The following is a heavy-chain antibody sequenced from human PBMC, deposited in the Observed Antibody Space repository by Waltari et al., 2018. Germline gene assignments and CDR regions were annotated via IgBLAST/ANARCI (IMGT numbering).Heavy chain of an antibody. V-gene: IGHV4-59*11. CDR1: GDSIRDHS. Sequence: QVQLQESGPGLVKPSETLSLTCTVSGDSIRDHSWSWIRKPPGKGLEWIGYMYYTGTTNYNPSLKRRVTISMGASENQFSLIRRSVTAADTAVYYGARDSFFAPLDKGDSWGQGTLVIVSS. J-gene: IGHJ5*01. CDR3: ARDSFFAPLDKGDS. CDR2: MYYTGTT. D-gene: IGHD1-1*01.